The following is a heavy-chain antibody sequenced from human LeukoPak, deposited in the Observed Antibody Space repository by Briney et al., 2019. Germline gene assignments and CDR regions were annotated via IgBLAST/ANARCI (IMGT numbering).Heavy chain of an antibody. CDR2: IYYSGST. CDR3: ARGEDYYDSSGYYPI. D-gene: IGHD3-22*01. Sequence: SETLSLTCTVSGGSISSGGYYWSWIRQHPGKGLEWIGYIYYSGSTYYNPSLKSRVTISVDTSKNQFSLKLGSVTAADTAVYYCARGEDYYDSSGYYPIWGQGTLVTVSS. J-gene: IGHJ4*02. V-gene: IGHV4-31*03. CDR1: GGSISSGGYY.